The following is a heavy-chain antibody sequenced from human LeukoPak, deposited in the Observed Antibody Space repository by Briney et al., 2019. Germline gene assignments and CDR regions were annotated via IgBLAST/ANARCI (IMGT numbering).Heavy chain of an antibody. CDR2: INHSGNT. J-gene: IGHJ4*02. CDR1: GGSFSGYY. Sequence: SETLSLTCAVYGGSFSGYYWSWIRQPPGKGLEWVGEINHSGNTHYNPSLKSRVTISVDTSKNQFSLKLSSVTAADGGVYYCARHGSGSYYNFFDYWGQGTLVTVSS. CDR3: ARHGSGSYYNFFDY. D-gene: IGHD1-26*01. V-gene: IGHV4-34*01.